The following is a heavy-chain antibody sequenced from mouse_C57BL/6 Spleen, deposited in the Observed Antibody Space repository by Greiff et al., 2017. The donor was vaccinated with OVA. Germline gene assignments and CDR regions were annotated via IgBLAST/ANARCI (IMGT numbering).Heavy chain of an antibody. D-gene: IGHD3-2*01. J-gene: IGHJ2*01. CDR2: ISSGGSYT. CDR3: ARHEGGDSSVFDY. CDR1: GFTFSSYG. V-gene: IGHV5-6*01. Sequence: EVKLVESGGDLVKPGGSLKLSCAASGFTFSSYGMSWVRQTPDKRLEWVATISSGGSYTYYPDSVKGRFTISRDNAKNTLYLQMSSLKSEDTAMYYCARHEGGDSSVFDYWGQGTTLTVSS.